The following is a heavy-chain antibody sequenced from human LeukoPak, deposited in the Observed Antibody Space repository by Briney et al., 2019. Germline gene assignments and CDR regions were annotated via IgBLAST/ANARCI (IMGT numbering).Heavy chain of an antibody. CDR3: ASPRDCTGDTCYFDY. J-gene: IGHJ4*02. D-gene: IGHD2-8*02. V-gene: IGHV3-23*01. CDR1: GFTVSSYA. CDR2: ISGGGVGT. Sequence: GGSLRLSCAASGFTVSSYAMSWVRQGPGKGLEWVSGISGGGVGTYYADSVKGRFTISRDNSKSTLYLQVNSLRVEDTAVYYCASPRDCTGDTCYFDYWGQGTLVTVSS.